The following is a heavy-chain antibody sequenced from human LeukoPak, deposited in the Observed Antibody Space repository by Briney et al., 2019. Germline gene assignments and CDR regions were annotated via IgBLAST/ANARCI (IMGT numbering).Heavy chain of an antibody. CDR2: IRSSSET. CDR3: ARDAGNSGYGCDL. J-gene: IGHJ5*02. D-gene: IGHD5-12*01. CDR1: GFIFSQYS. Sequence: GGSLRLSCAASGFIFSQYSMNWVRQAPGKGLEWVSHIRSSSETFCADSVKGRFTISRDNARNSLYLQMNNLRGEDTAIYYCARDAGNSGYGCDLWGQGTLVTVSS. V-gene: IGHV3-48*01.